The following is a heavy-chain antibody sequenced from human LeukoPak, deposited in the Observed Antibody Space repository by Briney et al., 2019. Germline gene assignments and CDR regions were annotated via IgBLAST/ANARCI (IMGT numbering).Heavy chain of an antibody. V-gene: IGHV3-15*07. J-gene: IGHJ4*02. CDR1: GFTFSNAW. CDR2: IKSKTDGGTT. Sequence: GGSLRLSCAASGFTFSNAWMNWVRQAPGKGLEWVGRIKSKTDGGTTDYAAPVKGRFTISRDDSKNTLYLQMNSLKTEDTAVYYCTTLQYSSGWAPFDYWGQGTLVTVSS. D-gene: IGHD6-19*01. CDR3: TTLQYSSGWAPFDY.